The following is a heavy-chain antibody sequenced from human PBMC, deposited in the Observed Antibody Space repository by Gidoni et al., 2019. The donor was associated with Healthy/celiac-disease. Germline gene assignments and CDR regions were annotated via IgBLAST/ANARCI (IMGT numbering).Heavy chain of an antibody. D-gene: IGHD5-18*01. CDR2: IRSKAYGGTT. V-gene: IGHV3-49*03. CDR3: TREVDSYGYVHPSYYYYMDV. CDR1: GFTFGDYA. Sequence: EVQLVESGGGLVQPGRSLRLSCTASGFTFGDYAMSWFRQAPGKGLEWVGFIRSKAYGGTTEYAASVKGRFTISRDDSKSIAYLQMNSLKTEDTAVYYCTREVDSYGYVHPSYYYYMDVWGKGTTVTVSS. J-gene: IGHJ6*03.